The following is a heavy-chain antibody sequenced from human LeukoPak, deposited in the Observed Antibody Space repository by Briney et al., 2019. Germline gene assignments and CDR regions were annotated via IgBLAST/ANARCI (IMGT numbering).Heavy chain of an antibody. CDR1: GFTFSSYS. D-gene: IGHD6-19*01. CDR3: AREMLAAVAAQS. V-gene: IGHV3-21*01. Sequence: GGSLRLSCTASGFTFSSYSMNWVRQAPGKGLEWVSSITSSSSYIYYADSVKGRFTISRDNAKNSLYLQMNSLRAEDTAVYYCAREMLAAVAAQSWGQGTLVTVSS. J-gene: IGHJ5*02. CDR2: ITSSSSYI.